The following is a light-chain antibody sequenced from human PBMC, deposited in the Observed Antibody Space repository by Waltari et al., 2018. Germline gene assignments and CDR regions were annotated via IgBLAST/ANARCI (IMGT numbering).Light chain of an antibody. CDR1: QSIFHASNNKNY. Sequence: DIVMTQSPDSLAVSLGERVSINCKSSQSIFHASNNKNYLAWYQQKAGQPPKLLIYWASGREFGVPKRFSGTGSGTDFTLTISSLEAEDVAIYFCQQYYSMPLTFGPGTTVEI. V-gene: IGKV4-1*01. CDR3: QQYYSMPLT. CDR2: WAS. J-gene: IGKJ3*01.